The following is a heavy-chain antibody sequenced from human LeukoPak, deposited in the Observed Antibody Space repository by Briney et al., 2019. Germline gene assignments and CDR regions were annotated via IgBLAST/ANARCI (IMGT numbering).Heavy chain of an antibody. Sequence: GGSLRLSCAASGFTFRSYAMSWVRQAPGKGLEWVSAISGRGGSTYYADSVKGRFTISRDNSKNTLYLQMNSLRAEDTAVYYCAKDHLDYYGSGSPNWFDPWGQGTLVTVSS. CDR1: GFTFRSYA. CDR2: ISGRGGST. V-gene: IGHV3-23*01. CDR3: AKDHLDYYGSGSPNWFDP. D-gene: IGHD3-10*01. J-gene: IGHJ5*02.